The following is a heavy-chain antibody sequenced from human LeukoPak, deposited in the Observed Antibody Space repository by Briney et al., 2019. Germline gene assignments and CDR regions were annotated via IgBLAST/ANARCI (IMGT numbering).Heavy chain of an antibody. CDR2: SIPIFGTA. D-gene: IGHD5-18*01. J-gene: IGHJ4*02. CDR1: GGTFSSYA. Sequence: SVKVSCKASGGTFSSYAISWVRQAPGQGLEWMGGSIPIFGTANYAQKFQGRVTITTDESTSTAYMELSSLRSEDTAVYYCARDDSVELTRGGYSYHFDYWGQGTLVTVSS. CDR3: ARDDSVELTRGGYSYHFDY. V-gene: IGHV1-69*05.